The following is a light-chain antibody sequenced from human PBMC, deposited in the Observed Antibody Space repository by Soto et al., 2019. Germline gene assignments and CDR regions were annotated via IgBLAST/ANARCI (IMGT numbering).Light chain of an antibody. CDR3: CLYTTISASWV. CDR1: NGDVASCNR. J-gene: IGLJ2*01. Sequence: QSALTQPPSVSGSPGQSVTISCTITNGDVASCNRVSWYQQPPGAAPTLMIYDVSFRPSWVPHRFSASRSGNTASLTISGLQAEDEADYYCCLYTTISASWVFGGGTKLTVL. CDR2: DVS. V-gene: IGLV2-18*01.